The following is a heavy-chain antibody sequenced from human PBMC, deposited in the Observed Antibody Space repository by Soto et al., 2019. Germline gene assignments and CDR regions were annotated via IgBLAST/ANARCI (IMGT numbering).Heavy chain of an antibody. CDR2: INTDGSIT. V-gene: IGHV3-74*01. Sequence: EVQLVESGGGLVQPGGSLRLSCAASGLIFSNYKMHWVRQAPGKGLEWVSRINTDGSITDYAGSVKGRFTVSRDNAKNTMFLQMNSLPADDTAVYYCARDTNGLHYWGQGTLVTVSS. J-gene: IGHJ4*02. CDR1: GLIFSNYK. CDR3: ARDTNGLHY. D-gene: IGHD2-8*01.